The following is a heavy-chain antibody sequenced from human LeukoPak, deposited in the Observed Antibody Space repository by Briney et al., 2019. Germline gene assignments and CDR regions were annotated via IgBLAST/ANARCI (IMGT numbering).Heavy chain of an antibody. J-gene: IGHJ4*02. CDR3: AKGHCSSTSCYGQY. CDR2: ISYDGSNK. CDR1: GFTFSSYA. D-gene: IGHD2-2*01. V-gene: IGHV3-30*18. Sequence: PGGSLRLSCTASGFTFSSYAMSWVRQAPGKGLEWVAVISYDGSNKYYADSVKGRFTISRDNSKNTLYLQMNSLRAEDTAVYYCAKGHCSSTSCYGQYWGQGTLVTVSS.